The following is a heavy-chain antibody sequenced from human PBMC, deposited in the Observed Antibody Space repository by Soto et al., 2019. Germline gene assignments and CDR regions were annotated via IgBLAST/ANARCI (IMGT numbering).Heavy chain of an antibody. CDR2: ISYDGSNK. V-gene: IGHV3-30*18. D-gene: IGHD6-13*01. J-gene: IGHJ4*02. CDR1: GFTFSSYG. CDR3: AKGSSSWYGEFDY. Sequence: QVQLVESGGGVVQPGRSLRLSCAASGFTFSSYGMHWVRQAPGKGLEWVAVISYDGSNKYYADSVKGRFTISIDNSKNTLYLQMNSLRAEDTAVYYCAKGSSSWYGEFDYWGQGTLVTVSS.